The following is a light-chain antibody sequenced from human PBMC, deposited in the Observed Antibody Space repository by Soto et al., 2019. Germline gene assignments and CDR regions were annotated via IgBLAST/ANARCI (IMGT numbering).Light chain of an antibody. CDR1: QNINSW. CDR3: QQYNSYSWT. J-gene: IGKJ1*01. CDR2: EAS. Sequence: DIQMTQSPSTLSASVGDRVTITCRASQNINSWLAWYQQKPGKXXNXXIYEASSLESGVPSRFGGSGSGTEFTLTISSLQPDDFETYYCQQYNSYSWTFGQGTKVDIK. V-gene: IGKV1-5*03.